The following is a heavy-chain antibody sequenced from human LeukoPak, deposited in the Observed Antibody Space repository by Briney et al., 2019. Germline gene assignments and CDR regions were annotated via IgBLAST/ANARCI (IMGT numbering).Heavy chain of an antibody. Sequence: PGGSLRLSCAASGLTFSSHWMHWVRKAPGRGLVSVSRITNDGSSTTYADSVKGRFTISRDSAKNMLYLQVNSLRAEDTAVYYCATQQGGSPAYWGQGTLVTVSS. J-gene: IGHJ4*02. CDR1: GLTFSSHW. CDR3: ATQQGGSPAY. D-gene: IGHD3-16*01. V-gene: IGHV3-74*01. CDR2: ITNDGSST.